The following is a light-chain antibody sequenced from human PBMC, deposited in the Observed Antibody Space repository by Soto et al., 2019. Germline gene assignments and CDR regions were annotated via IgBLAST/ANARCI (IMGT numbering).Light chain of an antibody. J-gene: IGLJ2*01. CDR3: CSYAGTYPHVV. V-gene: IGLV2-11*01. CDR1: SSDVGDYDY. Sequence: QSVLAQPRSVSGSPGQSVTISCTGTSSDVGDYDYVSWYQQHPGKTPKLMIYDVSKRPSGVPDRFSGSKSGNTASLTISGLQAEDEADYYCCSYAGTYPHVVFGGGTKVTVL. CDR2: DVS.